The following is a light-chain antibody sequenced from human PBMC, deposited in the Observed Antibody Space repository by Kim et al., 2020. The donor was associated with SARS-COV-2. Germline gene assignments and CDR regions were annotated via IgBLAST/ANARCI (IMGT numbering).Light chain of an antibody. Sequence: GQSITSSCTGTSSDVGGYNYVSWYQQHPDKAPKLIIYDVGGRPSGISNRFSGSKSGNTASLTISGLQADDEADYFCSSYTISNTWVFGGGTQLTVL. V-gene: IGLV2-14*04. CDR3: SSYTISNTWV. J-gene: IGLJ3*02. CDR2: DVG. CDR1: SSDVGGYNY.